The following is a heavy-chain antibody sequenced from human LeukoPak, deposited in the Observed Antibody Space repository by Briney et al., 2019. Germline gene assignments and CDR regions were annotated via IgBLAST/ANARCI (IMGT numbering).Heavy chain of an antibody. J-gene: IGHJ5*01. Sequence: SETLSLTCTVSGGSISNFYWTWIRQSPGKGLEWIGYISYSGTTKYSPSLKSRVTISLDTSKNQFSLKLNSVTAADTAVYYCARNHGGWFDSWGQGTLVTVSS. V-gene: IGHV4-59*01. CDR1: GGSISNFY. CDR2: ISYSGTT. D-gene: IGHD4-23*01. CDR3: ARNHGGWFDS.